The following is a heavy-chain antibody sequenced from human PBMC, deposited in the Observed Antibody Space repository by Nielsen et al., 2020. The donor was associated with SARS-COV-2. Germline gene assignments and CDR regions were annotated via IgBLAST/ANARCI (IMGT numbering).Heavy chain of an antibody. CDR3: AKDSSVEMATTTWGSYFDY. CDR2: ISTTSTYT. J-gene: IGHJ4*02. D-gene: IGHD5-24*01. CDR1: GFTFSDYY. Sequence: GGSLRLSCAASGFTFSDYYMIWIRQAPGKGLEWVSYISTTSTYTNYADSLKGRFTISRDNSKNTLYLQMNSLRAEDTAVYYCAKDSSVEMATTTWGSYFDYWGQGTLVTVSS. V-gene: IGHV3-11*05.